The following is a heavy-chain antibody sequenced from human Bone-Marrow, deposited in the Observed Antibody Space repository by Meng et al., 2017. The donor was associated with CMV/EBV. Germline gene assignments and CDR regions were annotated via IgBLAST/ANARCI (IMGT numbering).Heavy chain of an antibody. CDR3: ARTQDTAMVAYYFDY. V-gene: IGHV4-4*07. CDR1: GGSISSYY. CDR2: IYTSGST. J-gene: IGHJ4*02. Sequence: QGQLQESGPGLVQPSETLSLTCTVSGGSISSYYWSWIRQPAGKGLEWIGRIYTSGSTNYNPSLKSRVTMSVDTSKNQFSLKLSSVTAADTAVYYCARTQDTAMVAYYFDYWGQGTLVTVSS. D-gene: IGHD5-18*01.